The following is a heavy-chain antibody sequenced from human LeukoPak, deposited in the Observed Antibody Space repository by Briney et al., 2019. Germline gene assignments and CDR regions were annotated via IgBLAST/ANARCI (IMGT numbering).Heavy chain of an antibody. J-gene: IGHJ3*02. CDR1: GYTFTSYG. V-gene: IGHV1-18*01. Sequence: GASVKVSCKASGYTFTSYGFSWVRQAPGQGLEWMGWISAYSGNTNYAQKFQGKVTMTTDTSTSTAYMELRSLTSDDTAVYYCARGGYCSSTSCYLEDAFDIWGQGTMVTVSS. D-gene: IGHD2-2*03. CDR3: ARGGYCSSTSCYLEDAFDI. CDR2: ISAYSGNT.